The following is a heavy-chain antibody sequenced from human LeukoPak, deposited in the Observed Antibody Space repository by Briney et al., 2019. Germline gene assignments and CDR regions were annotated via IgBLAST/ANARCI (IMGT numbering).Heavy chain of an antibody. Sequence: GSVKVSCKASGYTFTSYGISWVGQARGGGGEGMGWISAYNGNTNHAQKLQGRVTMTTDTSTSTAYMELRSLRSDDSALYYCARDRASSWIDYWGQGTLVTVSS. J-gene: IGHJ4*02. D-gene: IGHD6-13*01. CDR2: ISAYNGNT. V-gene: IGHV1-18*01. CDR3: ARDRASSWIDY. CDR1: GYTFTSYG.